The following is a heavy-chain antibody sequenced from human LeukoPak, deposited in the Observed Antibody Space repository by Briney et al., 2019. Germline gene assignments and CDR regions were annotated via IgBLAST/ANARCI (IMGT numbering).Heavy chain of an antibody. Sequence: PGGSLRLSCAASGFTFSTYNMNWVRQAPGQGLEWVAMIWHDESNNYYADSVKGRFTISRDTSNNTLYLQMNSLRVEDTAMYYCARGQGGQQVIIDSWGQGTLVTVSS. V-gene: IGHV3-33*08. J-gene: IGHJ4*02. D-gene: IGHD2-21*01. CDR3: ARGQGGQQVIIDS. CDR2: IWHDESNN. CDR1: GFTFSTYN.